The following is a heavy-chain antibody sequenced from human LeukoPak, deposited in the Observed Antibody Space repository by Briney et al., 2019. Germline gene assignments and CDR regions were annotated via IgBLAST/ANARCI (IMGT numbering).Heavy chain of an antibody. J-gene: IGHJ5*02. CDR3: ARNSAHSSSSGVNL. CDR1: GGSFRGYY. CDR2: VNDGGRT. Sequence: PSETLSPTCVVNGGSFRGYYWTWIRQSPGKGLEGIGEVNDGGRTNYNASLKSRVTMSVDTSRNQISLKVASVTAADTGVYYCARNSAHSSSSGVNLWGQGALVIVSS. V-gene: IGHV4-34*01. D-gene: IGHD6-6*01.